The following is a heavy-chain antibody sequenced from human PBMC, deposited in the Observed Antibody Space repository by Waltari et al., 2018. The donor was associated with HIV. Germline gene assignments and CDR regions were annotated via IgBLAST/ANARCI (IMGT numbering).Heavy chain of an antibody. V-gene: IGHV3-73*02. CDR2: IRSKAKRDAT. Sequence: EVQLVESGGGLVQPGGSLKLSCVASGFTFSGSAMHWVRQAPGKGLEWVGRIRSKAKRDATAYVESMKGRLTSAREDSKNTAYLRRNRLKTDDTAVYYCTRGAADSSAWYAGYWGQGTLVTVSS. CDR3: TRGAADSSAWYAGY. CDR1: GFTFSGSA. D-gene: IGHD6-19*01. J-gene: IGHJ4*02.